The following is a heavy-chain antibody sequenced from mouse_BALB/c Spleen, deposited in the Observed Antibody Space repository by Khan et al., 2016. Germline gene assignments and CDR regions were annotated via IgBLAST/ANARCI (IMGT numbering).Heavy chain of an antibody. CDR2: INPDSSTI. CDR1: GFDFSRYW. Sequence: EVKLLESGGGLVQPGGSLKLSCAASGFDFSRYWMSWVRQAPGKGLEWIGKINPDSSTINYTPSLKDKFIISRDNAKNTLYLQMSKVRSEDTALYYCARAGYYGYLAYWGQGTLVTASA. J-gene: IGHJ3*01. V-gene: IGHV4-1*02. CDR3: ARAGYYGYLAY. D-gene: IGHD1-1*01.